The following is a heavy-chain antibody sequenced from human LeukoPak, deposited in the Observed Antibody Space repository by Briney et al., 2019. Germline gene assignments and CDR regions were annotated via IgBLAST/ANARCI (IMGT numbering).Heavy chain of an antibody. J-gene: IGHJ6*03. CDR3: ARDGGLGSSDYYYYMDV. CDR2: INPSGSST. V-gene: IGHV1-46*01. D-gene: IGHD2-15*01. Sequence: ASVKVSCKASGYSFTSHYMHWVRQAPGQGLEWMGLINPSGSSTLYAQKFQGRVTMTRDMSTTTDYMELSSLRSEDTAVYYCARDGGLGSSDYYYYMDVWGSGTTVTVSS. CDR1: GYSFTSHY.